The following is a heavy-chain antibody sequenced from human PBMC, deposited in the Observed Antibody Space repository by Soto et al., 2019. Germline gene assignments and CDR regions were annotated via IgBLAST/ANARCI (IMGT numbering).Heavy chain of an antibody. CDR3: ARVGSWSGAYYYMDV. CDR2: INSDGSAT. J-gene: IGHJ6*03. V-gene: IGHV3-74*01. CDR1: GFTFSNYW. Sequence: GGSLRLSCAASGFTFSNYWMHWVRQAPGKGLVWVSRINSDGSATTYADSVKGRFTISRDNAKNTLYLQVNSLRAEDTAVYYCARVGSWSGAYYYMDVWGKATTVTVSS. D-gene: IGHD3-3*01.